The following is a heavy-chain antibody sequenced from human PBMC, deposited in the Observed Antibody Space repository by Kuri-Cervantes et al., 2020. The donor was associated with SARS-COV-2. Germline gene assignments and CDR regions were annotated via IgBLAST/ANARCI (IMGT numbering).Heavy chain of an antibody. CDR1: GFAFSSYA. D-gene: IGHD3-22*01. V-gene: IGHV3-30*04. J-gene: IGHJ4*02. CDR2: ISYDGSNK. Sequence: GESLKISCAASGFAFSSYAMHWVRQAPGKGLEWVAVISYDGSNKYYADSVKGRFTISRDNSKNTLYLQMNSLRAEDTAVYYCARGAVYSSGYFRVGGDTVTPEYYFDYWGQGTLVTVSS. CDR3: ARGAVYSSGYFRVGGDTVTPEYYFDY.